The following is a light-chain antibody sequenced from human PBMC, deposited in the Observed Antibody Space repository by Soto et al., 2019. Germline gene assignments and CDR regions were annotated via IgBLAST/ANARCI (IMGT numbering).Light chain of an antibody. CDR3: QQYSHWLPIT. CDR2: GAS. Sequence: EIVMTQSPATLSVSPGERATLSCRASQSVSSNLAWYQQKPGQAPRLLIYGASTRATGIPDRFSGSESGTEFTLTISSLQSEDFAVYHCQQYSHWLPITFGQGTRLEI. J-gene: IGKJ5*01. V-gene: IGKV3-15*01. CDR1: QSVSSN.